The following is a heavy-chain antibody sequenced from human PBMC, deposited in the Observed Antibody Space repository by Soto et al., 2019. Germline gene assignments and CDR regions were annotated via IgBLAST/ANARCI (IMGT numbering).Heavy chain of an antibody. J-gene: IGHJ4*02. CDR2: ISAYNGNT. CDR1: GYTFTSYG. Sequence: GASVKFSFKASGYTFTSYGISWVRQAPGQGLDCIGWISAYNGNTNYAQKLQGRVTMTTDTSTSTAYMELRSLRSDDTAVYYCARDQPSKPHYYDSSGYQVAYFDYWGQGTLVTVSS. D-gene: IGHD3-22*01. V-gene: IGHV1-18*01. CDR3: ARDQPSKPHYYDSSGYQVAYFDY.